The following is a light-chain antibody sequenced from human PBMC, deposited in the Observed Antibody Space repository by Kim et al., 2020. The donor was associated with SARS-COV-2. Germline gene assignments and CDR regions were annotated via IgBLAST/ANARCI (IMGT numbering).Light chain of an antibody. CDR2: GAS. V-gene: IGKV3-15*01. J-gene: IGKJ2*01. Sequence: SPGDRATLFCRASESVDGNLAWYQQRPGQAPRLLIYGASTRATGVPARFSGTGSETEFSLTISSLQSEDFAIYYCQQYDDWPPFTFGQGTKLEI. CDR1: ESVDGN. CDR3: QQYDDWPPFT.